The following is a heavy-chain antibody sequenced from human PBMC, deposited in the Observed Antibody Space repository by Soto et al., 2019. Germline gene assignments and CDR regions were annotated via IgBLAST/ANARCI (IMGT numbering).Heavy chain of an antibody. V-gene: IGHV1-69*13. CDR1: GGTFSSYA. Sequence: SVKVSCKASGGTFSSYAISWVRQAPGQGLEWMGGIIPIFGTANYAQKFQGRVTITADESTSTAYMELSSLRSEDTAVYYCARAGQDIVLVPAAFDPWGQGTLVTVSS. D-gene: IGHD2-2*01. CDR2: IIPIFGTA. CDR3: ARAGQDIVLVPAAFDP. J-gene: IGHJ5*02.